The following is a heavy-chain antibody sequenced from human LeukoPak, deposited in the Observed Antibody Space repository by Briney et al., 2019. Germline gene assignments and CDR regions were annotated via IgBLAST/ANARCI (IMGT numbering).Heavy chain of an antibody. CDR3: ARDSDSSGYYYPLDY. D-gene: IGHD3-22*01. CDR2: ISYDGSNK. J-gene: IGHJ4*02. Sequence: GGSLRLSCAASGFTFSSDAMHWVRQAPGKGLEWVAVISYDGSNKYYADSVKGRFTISRGNSKNTLYLQMNSLRAEDTAVYYCARDSDSSGYYYPLDYWGQGTLVTVSS. CDR1: GFTFSSDA. V-gene: IGHV3-30-3*01.